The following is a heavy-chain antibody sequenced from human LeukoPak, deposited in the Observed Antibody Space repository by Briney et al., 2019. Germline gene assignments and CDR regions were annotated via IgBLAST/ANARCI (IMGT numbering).Heavy chain of an antibody. Sequence: ASVKVSCKASGYTFTDYYIHWVRQAPGQGLEWMGWINPNSGGTNYAQKFQGRVTMTRDTSISTAYMELSSPRSDDTAVCYCATGGGGYFDHWGQGTLVTVSS. CDR1: GYTFTDYY. V-gene: IGHV1-2*02. J-gene: IGHJ4*02. CDR2: INPNSGGT. CDR3: ATGGGGYFDH. D-gene: IGHD2-15*01.